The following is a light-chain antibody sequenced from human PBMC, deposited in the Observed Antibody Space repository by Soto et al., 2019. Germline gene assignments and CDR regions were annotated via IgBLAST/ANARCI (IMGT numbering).Light chain of an antibody. Sequence: DIQMTQSPSTLSSSVGDRVTITCRASQSITTWLAWYQQKPGKAPKLLIYDASSLESGVPSRFSGSGSGTELTLTITAVQPDDFAIYYCQQYYSYPDTFGHGTKLEIK. CDR1: QSITTW. CDR2: DAS. J-gene: IGKJ2*01. CDR3: QQYYSYPDT. V-gene: IGKV1-5*01.